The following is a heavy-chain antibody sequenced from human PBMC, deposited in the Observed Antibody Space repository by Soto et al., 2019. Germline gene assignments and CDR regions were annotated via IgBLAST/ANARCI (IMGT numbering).Heavy chain of an antibody. Sequence: PGGSLRLSCAASGFTVSTKYMSWVRQAPGKGLVWVSRINSDGSSTSYADSVKGRFTISRDNAKNTLYLQMNSLRAEDTAVYYCARKGPIEYRSSSDYYYGMDVWGQGTTVTVSS. V-gene: IGHV3-74*01. CDR1: GFTVSTKY. J-gene: IGHJ6*02. CDR3: ARKGPIEYRSSSDYYYGMDV. CDR2: INSDGSST. D-gene: IGHD6-6*01.